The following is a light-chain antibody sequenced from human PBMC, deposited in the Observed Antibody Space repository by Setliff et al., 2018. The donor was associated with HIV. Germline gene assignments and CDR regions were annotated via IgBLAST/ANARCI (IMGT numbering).Light chain of an antibody. Sequence: QSALAQPASVSGSPGQSITLSCTGTSSDVGSYNFVSWYQQHPGRAPKLMIYDVTKRPSGVSDRFSGSKSGNTASLTISGLQTEDEAGYYCCSYTSSLTYVFGTGTKVTVL. J-gene: IGLJ1*01. CDR3: CSYTSSLTYV. CDR2: DVT. V-gene: IGLV2-14*03. CDR1: SSDVGSYNF.